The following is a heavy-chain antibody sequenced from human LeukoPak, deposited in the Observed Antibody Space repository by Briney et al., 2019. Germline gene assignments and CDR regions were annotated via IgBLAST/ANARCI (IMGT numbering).Heavy chain of an antibody. CDR3: ARVNYYGSGSLSGWFDP. D-gene: IGHD3-10*01. J-gene: IGHJ5*02. V-gene: IGHV3-7*01. CDR2: IKQDGSEK. Sequence: GGSLRLSCAASGFSFSSYNMNWVRQTPGKGLEWVANIKQDGSEKYYVDSVKGRFTISRDNAKNSLYLQMNSLRAEDTAVYYCARVNYYGSGSLSGWFDPWGQGTLVTVSS. CDR1: GFSFSSYN.